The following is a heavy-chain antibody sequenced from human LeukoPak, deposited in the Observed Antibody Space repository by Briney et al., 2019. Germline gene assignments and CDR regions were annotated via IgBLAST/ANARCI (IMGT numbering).Heavy chain of an antibody. D-gene: IGHD3-22*01. V-gene: IGHV3-21*01. Sequence: GGSLRLSCAASGFTFSSYSMNWVRQAPGKGLEWVSSISSSSSYIYYADSVKGRFTISRDNAKNSLYLQMNSLRAEDTAVYYCARDLLYYYDSSGYHLDYWGQGTLVTVSS. CDR3: ARDLLYYYDSSGYHLDY. CDR2: ISSSSSYI. CDR1: GFTFSSYS. J-gene: IGHJ4*02.